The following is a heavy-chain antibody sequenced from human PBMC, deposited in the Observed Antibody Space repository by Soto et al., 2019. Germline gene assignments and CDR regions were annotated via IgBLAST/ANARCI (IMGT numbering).Heavy chain of an antibody. CDR1: GGSISSSSYY. D-gene: IGHD2-15*01. V-gene: IGHV4-39*01. Sequence: PSETLSLTCTVSGGSISSSSYYWGWIRQPPGKGLEWIGSIYYSGSTYYNPSLKSRVTISVDTSKNQFSLKLSSVTAADTAVYYCARLGCSGGSCYYFDYWGKGTLVTVSS. CDR2: IYYSGST. CDR3: ARLGCSGGSCYYFDY. J-gene: IGHJ4*02.